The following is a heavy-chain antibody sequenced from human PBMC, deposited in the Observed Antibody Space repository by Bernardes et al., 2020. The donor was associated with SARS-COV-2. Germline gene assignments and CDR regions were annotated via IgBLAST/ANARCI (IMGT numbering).Heavy chain of an antibody. CDR2: IYYSGST. V-gene: IGHV4-39*01. CDR1: GGSISSSSYY. Sequence: TLSLTCTVSGGSISSSSYYWGWIRQPPGKGLEWIGSIYYSGSTYYNPSLKSRVTISVDTSKNQFSLKLSSVTAADTAVYYCARTKSLPATVDYWGQGALVTVSS. CDR3: ARTKSLPATVDY. J-gene: IGHJ4*02. D-gene: IGHD1-26*01.